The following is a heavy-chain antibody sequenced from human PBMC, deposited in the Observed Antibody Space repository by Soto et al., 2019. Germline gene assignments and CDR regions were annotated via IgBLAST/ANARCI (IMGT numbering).Heavy chain of an antibody. Sequence: QVQVVQSGAEVKKPGSSVKVSCKVSGGIFTNNAISWVRQAPGQGLEWLGGVIPLFDTAYYAQIFRGRLRISADGATTTAYMELSGLTSAETAVYFCATGGHNDGYNFYHRMDVWGQVTTVTVS. V-gene: IGHV1-69*01. D-gene: IGHD5-18*01. CDR1: GGIFTNNA. CDR3: ATGGHNDGYNFYHRMDV. J-gene: IGHJ6*02. CDR2: VIPLFDTA.